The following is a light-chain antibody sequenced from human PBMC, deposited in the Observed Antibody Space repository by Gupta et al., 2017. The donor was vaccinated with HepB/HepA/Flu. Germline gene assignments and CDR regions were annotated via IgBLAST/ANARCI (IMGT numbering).Light chain of an antibody. V-gene: IGKV1-39*01. CDR2: GAS. CDR3: QQNYSLPWT. J-gene: IGKJ1*01. CDR1: QSITTY. Sequence: DIKMPQSPSSLSASVGDRITITCRASQSITTYVNWYQQKPGKAPSLLIYGASTLQSGVPSRFRGSGSVTDFTLTITSLQHEDSAIYYCQQNYSLPWTFGQGTKVEIK.